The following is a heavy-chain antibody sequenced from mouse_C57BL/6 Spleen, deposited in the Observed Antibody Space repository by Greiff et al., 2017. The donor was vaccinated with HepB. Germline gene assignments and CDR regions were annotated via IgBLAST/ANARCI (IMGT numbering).Heavy chain of an antibody. D-gene: IGHD2-3*01. J-gene: IGHJ2*01. Sequence: EVQRVESGGGLVQPGGSMKLSCAASGFTFSDAWMDWVRQSPEKGLEWVAEIRNKANNHATYYAESVKGRFTISRDDSKSSVYLQMNSLRAEDTGIYYCTRGYDGYYFDYWGQGTTLTVSS. V-gene: IGHV6-6*01. CDR2: IRNKANNHAT. CDR1: GFTFSDAW. CDR3: TRGYDGYYFDY.